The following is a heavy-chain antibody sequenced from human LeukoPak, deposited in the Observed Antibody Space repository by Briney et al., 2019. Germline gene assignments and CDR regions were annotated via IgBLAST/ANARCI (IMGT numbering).Heavy chain of an antibody. Sequence: GASVKVSCKASVYTLTSYGISWVRQSPGQGLEWMRWISAHNGNTKYAQKLQGRVTMTTDTSTSTAYMELRSLRSDDTAVYYCARGMVRRVITPLFDYWGQGTLVTVSS. J-gene: IGHJ4*02. CDR3: ARGMVRRVITPLFDY. CDR1: VYTLTSYG. V-gene: IGHV1-18*01. CDR2: ISAHNGNT. D-gene: IGHD3-10*01.